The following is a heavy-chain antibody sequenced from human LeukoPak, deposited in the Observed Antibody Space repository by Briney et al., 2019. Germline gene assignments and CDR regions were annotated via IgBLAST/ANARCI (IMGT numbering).Heavy chain of an antibody. D-gene: IGHD3-10*01. CDR1: GFNFGDYD. Sequence: PGESLRLSCTASGFNFGDYDMSWVRQAPGKGLEWVGFIRSKAYGGTTEYAASVKGRFTILRGDSKSIAYLQMNSLKTEDTAVYYCTRDYSWFGELYFDYWGQGTLVTVSS. V-gene: IGHV3-49*04. CDR2: IRSKAYGGTT. CDR3: TRDYSWFGELYFDY. J-gene: IGHJ4*02.